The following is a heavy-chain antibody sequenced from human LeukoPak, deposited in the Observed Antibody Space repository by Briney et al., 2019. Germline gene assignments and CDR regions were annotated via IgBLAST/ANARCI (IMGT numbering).Heavy chain of an antibody. J-gene: IGHJ4*02. CDR2: ISGSGSST. Sequence: GGSLRLSCAASGFTFSSYAMSWVRQAPGKGLEWVSAISGSGSSTYYADSVKGRFTISRDNSKNTLYLQMNSLRAEDTAVYYCALEAVAGTLPHNFDYWGQGTLVTVSS. CDR1: GFTFSSYA. D-gene: IGHD6-19*01. V-gene: IGHV3-23*01. CDR3: ALEAVAGTLPHNFDY.